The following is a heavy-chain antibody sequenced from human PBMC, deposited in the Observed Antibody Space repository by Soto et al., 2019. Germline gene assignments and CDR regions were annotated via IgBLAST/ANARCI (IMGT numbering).Heavy chain of an antibody. CDR3: VRDYGTSPYDY. Sequence: EVQLVESGGGLVQPGGSLRLSCAASGFTVSSYYMSWVRQAPGKGLEWVSVIFRGGGTSYADSVKGRFTIARNNSKNTLYLKMHSLRAEDTAVYYCVRDYGTSPYDYWGQGTLVTVSS. CDR2: IFRGGGT. J-gene: IGHJ4*02. D-gene: IGHD4-17*01. CDR1: GFTVSSYY. V-gene: IGHV3-66*01.